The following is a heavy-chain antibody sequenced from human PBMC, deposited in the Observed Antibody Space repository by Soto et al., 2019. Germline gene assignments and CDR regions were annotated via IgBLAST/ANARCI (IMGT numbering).Heavy chain of an antibody. Sequence: QMQLVESGGGVVQPGRSLRLSCEASGLSLGSYGMHWVRQAPGKGLEWVAFISYDGNDKYYADSVKGRFTISRDSSKNTLYMQRISLGPEDAAGYYCAGDLGLTVRKDYVDCWGRGTLVTVSS. V-gene: IGHV3-30*03. CDR3: AGDLGLTVRKDYVDC. CDR1: GLSLGSYG. J-gene: IGHJ4*02. D-gene: IGHD4-17*01. CDR2: ISYDGNDK.